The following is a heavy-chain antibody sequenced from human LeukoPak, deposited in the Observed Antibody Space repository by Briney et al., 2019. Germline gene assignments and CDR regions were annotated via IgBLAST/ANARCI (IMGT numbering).Heavy chain of an antibody. D-gene: IGHD6-19*01. V-gene: IGHV3-30*04. CDR2: ISYDGSNK. J-gene: IGHJ6*03. CDR1: GVTFSSCA. CDR3: AREGDSSGWYGRYYYYYYMDV. Sequence: PGRSLRLSCAASGVTFSSCAMHWVRQAPGKGLEWVALISYDGSNKYYADSVKGRFTISRDNSKNTLYLQMNSLRAEDTAVYYCAREGDSSGWYGRYYYYYYMDVWGKGTTVTVPS.